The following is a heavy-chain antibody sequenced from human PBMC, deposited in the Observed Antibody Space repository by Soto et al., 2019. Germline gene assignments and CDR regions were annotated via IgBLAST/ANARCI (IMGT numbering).Heavy chain of an antibody. CDR2: IYYSGST. D-gene: IGHD3-16*01. V-gene: IGHV4-39*01. Sequence: SETLSLTCTVSGGSISSSSYYWGWIRQPPGKGLEWIGSIYYSGSTYYNPSLKSRVTISVDTSKNQFSLKLSSVTAADTAVYYCATPRRGVSYYFDYWGQGTLVTVSS. CDR3: ATPRRGVSYYFDY. CDR1: GGSISSSSYY. J-gene: IGHJ4*02.